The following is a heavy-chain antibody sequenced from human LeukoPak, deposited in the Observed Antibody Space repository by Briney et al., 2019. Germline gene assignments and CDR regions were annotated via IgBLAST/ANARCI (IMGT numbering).Heavy chain of an antibody. CDR2: ISSSGSTI. Sequence: GGSLRLSCAASGFTFSEYYMSWIRQAPGKGLEWVSYISSSGSTIYYADSVKGRFTVSRDNAENSLYVQMTSLRAEDTAVYYCARAHFRCSSTRCYSPSYYYMDVWGKGTTVTVSS. D-gene: IGHD2-2*02. CDR1: GFTFSEYY. CDR3: ARAHFRCSSTRCYSPSYYYMDV. V-gene: IGHV3-11*01. J-gene: IGHJ6*03.